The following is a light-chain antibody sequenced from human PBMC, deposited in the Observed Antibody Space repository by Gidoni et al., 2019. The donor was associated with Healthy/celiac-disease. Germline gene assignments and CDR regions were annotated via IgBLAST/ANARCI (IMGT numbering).Light chain of an antibody. CDR1: QGISSY. V-gene: IGKV1-9*01. CDR3: QQLNSYPPT. CDR2: AA. Sequence: DIQLTQSPSFLSASVGDRVTITCRASQGISSYLAWYQQKPGKAPKLLIYAASRFSGSGSGTEFTLTISSLQPEDFATYYCQQLNSYPPTFGPGTKVDIK. J-gene: IGKJ3*01.